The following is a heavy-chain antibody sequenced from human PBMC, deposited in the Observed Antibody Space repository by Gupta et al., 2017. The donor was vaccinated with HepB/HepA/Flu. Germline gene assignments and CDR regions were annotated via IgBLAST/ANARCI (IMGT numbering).Heavy chain of an antibody. CDR2: IYSSGST. V-gene: IGHV4-59*08. Sequence: GPGLVKPSETLSLTCSVSGGSISSYYGSWIRQPPGKGLEWIGHIYSSGSTHYNPSLKSRITMSVDTSKNQFSLKLNSMTAADTAVYYCARHGYCSGGTCWGLDIWGQGTLVIVSS. CDR3: ARHGYCSGGTCWGLDI. J-gene: IGHJ3*02. D-gene: IGHD2-15*01. CDR1: GGSISSYY.